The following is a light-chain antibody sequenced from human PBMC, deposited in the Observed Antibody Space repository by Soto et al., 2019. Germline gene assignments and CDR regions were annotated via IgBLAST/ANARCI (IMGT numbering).Light chain of an antibody. J-gene: IGKJ2*01. CDR2: KAS. CDR1: QTISTW. CDR3: QQYSSNSRT. Sequence: DIQMTQSPSTLSASVGDRVTITCRASQTISTWLAWYQHKPGTAPKLLIYKASSLEPGVPSRFSGSGSGTEFSLTISSLQPEDFATYYCQQYSSNSRTFGQGTKVEIK. V-gene: IGKV1-5*03.